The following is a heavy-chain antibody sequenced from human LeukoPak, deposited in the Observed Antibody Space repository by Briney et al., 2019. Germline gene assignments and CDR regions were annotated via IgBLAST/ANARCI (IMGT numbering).Heavy chain of an antibody. D-gene: IGHD6-19*01. CDR1: EFTLSTYA. CDR2: ISYDGSNK. Sequence: GRSLRLSCAASEFTLSTYAMHWVRQAPGKGLGWVALISYDGSNKYYADSVKGRFTISRDNSKNTLYLQMNSLRAEDTAVYYCARTPGYSSGFDYWGQGTLVTVSS. V-gene: IGHV3-30-3*01. J-gene: IGHJ4*02. CDR3: ARTPGYSSGFDY.